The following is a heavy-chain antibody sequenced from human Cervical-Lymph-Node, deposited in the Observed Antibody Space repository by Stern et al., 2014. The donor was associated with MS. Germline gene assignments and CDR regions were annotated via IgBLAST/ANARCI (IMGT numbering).Heavy chain of an antibody. D-gene: IGHD2/OR15-2a*01. Sequence: QVKLVQSGAEVKKPGASVKVYCKTSGYNFIRYGISWVRQAPGQGPEWMGWISPHNGKANNAQKYQGRVIMNTDTSTSTVYMEMRSLRDDDTAIYYCARQEYITQGYGHFEYWGQGTPITVSS. CDR1: GYNFIRYG. J-gene: IGHJ4*02. CDR2: ISPHNGKA. CDR3: ARQEYITQGYGHFEY. V-gene: IGHV1-18*01.